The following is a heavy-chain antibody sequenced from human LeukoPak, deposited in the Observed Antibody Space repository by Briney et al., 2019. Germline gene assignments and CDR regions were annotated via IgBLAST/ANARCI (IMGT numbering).Heavy chain of an antibody. J-gene: IGHJ5*02. D-gene: IGHD3-3*01. Sequence: PGGSLRLSCAASGFTFSSFGMSWVRQAPGQGLEFVSGITGRAGDTFYADFVKGRFTIARDNSKNILYLQMNSLKVEDTAVYYCAKFPYHDVFGWFDPWGQGTLVIVSS. CDR1: GFTFSSFG. CDR2: ITGRAGDT. V-gene: IGHV3-23*01. CDR3: AKFPYHDVFGWFDP.